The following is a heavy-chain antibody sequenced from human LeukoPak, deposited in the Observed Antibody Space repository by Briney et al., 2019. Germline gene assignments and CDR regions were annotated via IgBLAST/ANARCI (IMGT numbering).Heavy chain of an antibody. Sequence: GGSLRLSCAASGFTLSSNYMSWVRQAPGKGLEWGSVIYSGGSTYYADSVKGRFTISRDNSKNTVYLQMNSLRAEDTAVYYCAREVVYSSSSSFDYWGQGTLVTVSS. CDR2: IYSGGST. V-gene: IGHV3-53*01. J-gene: IGHJ4*02. CDR3: AREVVYSSSSSFDY. CDR1: GFTLSSNY. D-gene: IGHD6-6*01.